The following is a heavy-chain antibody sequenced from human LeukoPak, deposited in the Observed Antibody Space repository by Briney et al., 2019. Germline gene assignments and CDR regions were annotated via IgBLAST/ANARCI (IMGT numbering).Heavy chain of an antibody. D-gene: IGHD3-22*01. Sequence: GGSLRLSCAASGFNFNEYNMHWVRQAPGKGLEWVCFISWDGGKIHYGDSMKGRFTVSRDNRDNSLYLQMDSLRPEDTAFYYCAKGAPYYFDTSGLWDWGQGTLVTVSS. CDR1: GFNFNEYN. J-gene: IGHJ4*02. V-gene: IGHV3-43*01. CDR2: ISWDGGKI. CDR3: AKGAPYYFDTSGLWD.